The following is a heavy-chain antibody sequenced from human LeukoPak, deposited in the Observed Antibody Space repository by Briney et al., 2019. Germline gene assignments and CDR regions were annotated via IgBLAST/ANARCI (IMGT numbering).Heavy chain of an antibody. V-gene: IGHV5-51*01. CDR3: ARLVGGSFSSVDY. D-gene: IGHD1-26*01. CDR2: IYPGDSET. CDR1: GYSFTTYW. Sequence: GESLKISCKGSGYSFTTYWIAWVRQMPGTGLEWMGIIYPGDSETIYSPSFQGQVAFSSDKSISTAYLQWSSLKASDTAMYYCARLVGGSFSSVDYWGQGTLVTVSS. J-gene: IGHJ4*02.